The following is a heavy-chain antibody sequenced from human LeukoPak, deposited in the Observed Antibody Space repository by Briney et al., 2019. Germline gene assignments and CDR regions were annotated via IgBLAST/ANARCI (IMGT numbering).Heavy chain of an antibody. CDR2: IISRSDGGKI. D-gene: IGHD2-15*01. J-gene: IGHJ3*02. CDR3: TTDGYSYCSGGSCYVNAFDI. CDR1: SFSVTDAW. V-gene: IGHV3-15*07. Sequence: GGSLRLSCAASSFSVTDAWMNWVRQAPGKGLEWVGRIISRSDGGKIDYAAPVKGRFTISRDESENTLYVEMNSLKTEDTAVYYCTTDGYSYCSGGSCYVNAFDIWGQGTMVTVSS.